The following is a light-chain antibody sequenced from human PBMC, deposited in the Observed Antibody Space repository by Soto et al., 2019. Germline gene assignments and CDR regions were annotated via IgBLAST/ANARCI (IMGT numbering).Light chain of an antibody. J-gene: IGLJ2*01. CDR3: QSYDSGLSGLHVI. V-gene: IGLV1-40*01. CDR2: GNT. CDR1: PSNIGAGYD. Sequence: QSVLTQPPSVSGAPGQRVTISCTGSPSNIGAGYDVHWYQQFPGTAPKLLIYGNTNRPSGVPARFSASKSGTSASLAITGLQTEDEADYYCQSYDSGLSGLHVIFGGVTKLTVL.